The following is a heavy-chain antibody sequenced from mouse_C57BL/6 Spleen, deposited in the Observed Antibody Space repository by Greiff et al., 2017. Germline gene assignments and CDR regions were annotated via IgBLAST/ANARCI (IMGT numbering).Heavy chain of an antibody. J-gene: IGHJ4*01. CDR3: ASNHEGAMGY. CDR2: IWGVGST. V-gene: IGHV2-6*01. CDR1: GFSLTSYG. Sequence: QVQLQQSGPGLVAPSQSLSITCTVSGFSLTSYGVDWVRQSPGKGLEWLGVIWGVGSTNYNSALKSRLSISKDNSKSQVFLKMNSLQTDDTAMYYCASNHEGAMGYWGQGTSVTVSS.